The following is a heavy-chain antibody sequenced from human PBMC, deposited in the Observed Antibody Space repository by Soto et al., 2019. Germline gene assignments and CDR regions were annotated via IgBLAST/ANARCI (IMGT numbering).Heavy chain of an antibody. CDR3: ARDRVIVGPRANEAFDV. CDR2: INPANGNT. V-gene: IGHV1-3*01. CDR1: GFTFSDTL. Sequence: QVQLVQSGAELKKPGASVNISCQASGFTFSDTLINWVRQGPGQRLEWMGWINPANGNTRYSESFQGRATISRLSSASTAYVPMSDMPSEEPAVYYCARDRVIVGPRANEAFDVWGPGTVITFSS. D-gene: IGHD2-21*01. J-gene: IGHJ3*01.